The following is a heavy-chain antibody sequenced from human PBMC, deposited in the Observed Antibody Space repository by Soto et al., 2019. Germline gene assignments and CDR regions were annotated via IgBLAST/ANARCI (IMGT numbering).Heavy chain of an antibody. Sequence: SETLSLTCTVSACSISSYDWSWVRQPPGKGLEWIGYIYYSGSTNYNPSLKSRVTISVDTSKNQFSLKLSSVTAADTAVYYCAQSGYSYGLNYYYGMDVWGQGTTVTVSS. V-gene: IGHV4-59*01. J-gene: IGHJ6*02. CDR3: AQSGYSYGLNYYYGMDV. CDR1: ACSISSYD. CDR2: IYYSGST. D-gene: IGHD5-18*01.